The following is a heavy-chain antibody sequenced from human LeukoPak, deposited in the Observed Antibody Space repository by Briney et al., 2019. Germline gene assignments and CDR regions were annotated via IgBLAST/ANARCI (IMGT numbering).Heavy chain of an antibody. CDR3: ARDIRYSSSWRFDY. CDR2: ISFDGSNK. V-gene: IGHV3-30-3*01. J-gene: IGHJ4*02. CDR1: GFTFSSYA. D-gene: IGHD6-13*01. Sequence: GGSLILSCAASGFTFSSYAMDSVRQAPGRGLGWVEVISFDGSNKYYADSVKGRFTISRDNSKNTLYLQVNSLRAEDTAVYYCARDIRYSSSWRFDYWGQGTLVTVSS.